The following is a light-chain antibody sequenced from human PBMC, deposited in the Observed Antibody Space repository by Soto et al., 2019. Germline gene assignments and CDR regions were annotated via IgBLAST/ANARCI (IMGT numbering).Light chain of an antibody. CDR1: SSDIGAYNF. J-gene: IGLJ2*01. Sequence: QSALTQPGSVSGSPGQSITISCTGTSSDIGAYNFVSWYQQHPGKAPKLMLYDVNIRPSGVSNRFSGSKSGNTASLTISGLQAEDEADYYCTSWTTSTTKIFGGGTKLTVL. CDR3: TSWTTSTTKI. V-gene: IGLV2-14*03. CDR2: DVN.